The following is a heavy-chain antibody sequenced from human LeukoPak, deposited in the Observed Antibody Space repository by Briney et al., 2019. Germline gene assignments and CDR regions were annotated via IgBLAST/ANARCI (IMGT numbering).Heavy chain of an antibody. V-gene: IGHV1-18*01. J-gene: IGHJ1*01. CDR2: FRAYNGNT. CDR1: GYTFTSYG. Sequence: ASVKVSCKASGYTFTSYGISWVRQAPGQGLEWMGWFRAYNGNTNYAQKLQGRVTMTTDTSTSTAYMELRSLRSDDTAVYYCARSYYDILTGYFQHWGQGTLVTVSS. CDR3: ARSYYDILTGYFQH. D-gene: IGHD3-9*01.